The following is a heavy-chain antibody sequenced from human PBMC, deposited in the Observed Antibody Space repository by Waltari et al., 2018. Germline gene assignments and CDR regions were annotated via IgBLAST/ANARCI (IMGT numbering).Heavy chain of an antibody. CDR3: TKRAESNGWTGWIFDY. D-gene: IGHD6-19*01. CDR1: GSTFSSYA. Sequence: EVQLLESGGGLVQPGGSLRLSCAASGSTFSSYAMSWVRQAPGKGLEWFSAISDSGGNTYYADSVKGRFTISRDNSKNTLYLQMNSLRAEDTAVYYCTKRAESNGWTGWIFDYWGQGTLVTVSS. V-gene: IGHV3-23*01. CDR2: ISDSGGNT. J-gene: IGHJ4*02.